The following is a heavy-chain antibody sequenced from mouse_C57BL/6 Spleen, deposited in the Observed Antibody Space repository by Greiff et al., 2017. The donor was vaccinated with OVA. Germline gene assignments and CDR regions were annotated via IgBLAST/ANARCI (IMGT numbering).Heavy chain of an antibody. Sequence: EVKLQESGPELVKPGASVKISCKASGYSFTDYNMNWVKQSNGKSLEWIGVINPNYGTTSYNQKFKGKATLTVDQSSSTAYMQLNSLTSEDSAVYYCARGATVVENRAMDYWGQGTSVTVSS. CDR2: INPNYGTT. V-gene: IGHV1-39*01. D-gene: IGHD1-1*01. J-gene: IGHJ4*01. CDR3: ARGATVVENRAMDY. CDR1: GYSFTDYN.